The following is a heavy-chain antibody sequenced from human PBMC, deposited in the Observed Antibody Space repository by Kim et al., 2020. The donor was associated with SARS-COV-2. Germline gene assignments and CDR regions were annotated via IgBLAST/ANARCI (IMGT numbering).Heavy chain of an antibody. J-gene: IGHJ4*02. Sequence: SETLSLTCTVSGASVSSGSYHWSWIRQPPGKGLEWIGFFSSDDSANYNPSLRSRLSISIDPSKNHFSLKLTSVTGADTAVYYCTTYRAGVGGSGYWGQGTLVTVSS. CDR3: TTYRAGVGGSGY. CDR1: GASVSSGSYH. V-gene: IGHV4-61*03. CDR2: FSSDDSA. D-gene: IGHD3-10*01.